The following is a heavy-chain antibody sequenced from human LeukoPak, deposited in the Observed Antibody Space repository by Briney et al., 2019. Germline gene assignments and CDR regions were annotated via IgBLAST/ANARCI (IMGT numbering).Heavy chain of an antibody. CDR3: AKLPRGYCSSTSCSYFDY. D-gene: IGHD2-2*01. J-gene: IGHJ4*02. CDR1: GFTFSSYA. V-gene: IGHV3-23*01. CDR2: ISGSGGST. Sequence: GGSLRLSCAASGFTFSSYAMSWVRQAPGKGLEWVSAISGSGGSTYYADFVKGRFTISRDNSKNTLYLQMNSLRAEDTAVYYCAKLPRGYCSSTSCSYFDYWGQGTLVTVSS.